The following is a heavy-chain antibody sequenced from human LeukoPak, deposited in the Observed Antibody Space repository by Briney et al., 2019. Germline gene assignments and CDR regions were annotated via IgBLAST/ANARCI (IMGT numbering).Heavy chain of an antibody. D-gene: IGHD3-22*01. CDR3: ARDSSGYHDY. CDR2: IYTSGST. J-gene: IGHJ4*02. V-gene: IGHV4-61*02. CDR1: GGSISSVNYY. Sequence: PSQTLSLTCTVSGGSISSVNYYWSWIRQPAGKGLGWIGRIYTSGSTNYNPSLKSRVTISADTSKNQFSLKLSSVTAADTAVYYCARDSSGYHDYWGQGTLVTVSS.